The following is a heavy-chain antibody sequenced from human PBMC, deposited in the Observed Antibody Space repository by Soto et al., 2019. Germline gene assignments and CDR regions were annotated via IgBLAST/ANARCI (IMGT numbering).Heavy chain of an antibody. V-gene: IGHV1-2*02. D-gene: IGHD6-25*01. Sequence: GASVKVSRQASGYTFTGYYMHWVRQPPGRGLEWMGWINPNSGGTNYAQKFQSRDTITRDTTISTAYMELSRLRSDDKAVYYGAREEGSGLDDWGQGTLVTVSS. CDR2: INPNSGGT. CDR1: GYTFTGYY. CDR3: AREEGSGLDD. J-gene: IGHJ4*02.